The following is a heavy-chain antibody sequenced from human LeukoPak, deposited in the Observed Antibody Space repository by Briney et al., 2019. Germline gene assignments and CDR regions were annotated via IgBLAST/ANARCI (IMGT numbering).Heavy chain of an antibody. Sequence: GGSLRLSCSTSGFTFSNFVMLWVRQTPGKGLEYVSVISTDGSQYYPDSVKGRFTIFRDNSKNTLYLQMNSLRAEDTALYYCAKGSSGWPPDQFDYWGQGTLVTVSS. CDR2: ISTDGSQ. D-gene: IGHD6-19*01. CDR1: GFTFSNFV. CDR3: AKGSSGWPPDQFDY. V-gene: IGHV3-64D*06. J-gene: IGHJ4*02.